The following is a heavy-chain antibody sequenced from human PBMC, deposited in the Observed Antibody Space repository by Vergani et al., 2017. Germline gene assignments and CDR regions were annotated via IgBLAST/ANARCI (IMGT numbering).Heavy chain of an antibody. D-gene: IGHD3-10*01. V-gene: IGHV3-21*01. CDR1: GFTFSSYS. CDR3: ARRATITMVRSLDY. CDR2: ISSSSSYI. J-gene: IGHJ4*02. Sequence: EVQLVESGGGLVKLGGSLRLSCAASGFTFSSYSMNWVRQAPGKGLEWVSSISSSSSYIYYADSVKGRFTISRDNAKNSLYLQMNGLRAEDTAVYYCARRATITMVRSLDYWGQGTLVTVSS.